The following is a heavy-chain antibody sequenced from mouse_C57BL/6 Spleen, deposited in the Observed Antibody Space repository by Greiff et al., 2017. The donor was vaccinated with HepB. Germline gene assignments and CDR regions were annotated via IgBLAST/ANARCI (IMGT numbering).Heavy chain of an antibody. J-gene: IGHJ2*01. CDR3: ARDDYDGEFFDY. V-gene: IGHV1-59*01. CDR2: IDPSDSYT. Sequence: QVQLQQPGAELVRPGTSVKLSCKASGYTFTSYWMHWVKQRPGQGLEWIGVIDPSDSYTNYNQKFKGKATLTVDTSSSTASMQLSSLTSEDSAVYYCARDDYDGEFFDYWGQGTTLTVSS. CDR1: GYTFTSYW. D-gene: IGHD2-4*01.